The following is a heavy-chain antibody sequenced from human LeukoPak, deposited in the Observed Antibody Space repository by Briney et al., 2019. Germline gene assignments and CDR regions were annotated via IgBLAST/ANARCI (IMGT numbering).Heavy chain of an antibody. CDR3: ARGPNSNWSGLDF. J-gene: IGHJ4*02. CDR1: GFSFSGHW. D-gene: IGHD6-6*01. CDR2: ISPTGSTT. Sequence: GGSLRLSCTASGFSFSGHWMRWARQLPGKGLVWVSRISPTGSTTSYADSVKGRFTVSRDNAKNTLYLQVNNLRAEDTAVYYCARGPNSNWSGLDFWGQGTLLTVSS. V-gene: IGHV3-74*01.